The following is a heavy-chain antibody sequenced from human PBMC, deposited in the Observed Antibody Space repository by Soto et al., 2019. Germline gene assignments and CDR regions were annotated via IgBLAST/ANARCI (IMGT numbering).Heavy chain of an antibody. D-gene: IGHD3-10*01. CDR2: IYSSGTFI. CDR3: GRAIGRGIIRD. V-gene: IGHV3-21*01. CDR1: GFIFRTYG. Sequence: EVQLVESGGVLVKPGGSLRLSCTASGFIFRTYGMTWVRQAPGKGLEWVSSIYSSGTFIYYADSVKGRFTIYRDDAKNSLFLQMNSLRAEDRAVDYCGRAIGRGIIRDWGQGTLVTVSS. J-gene: IGHJ4*02.